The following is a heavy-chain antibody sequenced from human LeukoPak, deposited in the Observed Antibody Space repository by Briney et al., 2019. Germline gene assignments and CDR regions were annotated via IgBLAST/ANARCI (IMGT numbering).Heavy chain of an antibody. D-gene: IGHD1-26*01. CDR1: GGTFSSYA. V-gene: IGHV1-69*13. J-gene: IGHJ4*02. Sequence: ASVKVSCKASGGTFSSYAISWVRQAPGQGLEWMGGIIPIFGTANYAQKFQGRVTITADESTSTAYKELSSLRSEDTAVYYCARVPIVGATWYYFDYWGQGTLVTVSS. CDR3: ARVPIVGATWYYFDY. CDR2: IIPIFGTA.